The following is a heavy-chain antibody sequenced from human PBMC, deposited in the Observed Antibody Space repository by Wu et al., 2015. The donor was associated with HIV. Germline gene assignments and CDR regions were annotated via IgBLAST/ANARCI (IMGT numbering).Heavy chain of an antibody. D-gene: IGHD3-22*01. J-gene: IGHJ3*02. Sequence: QVQLVQSGAEVKKPGASVKVSCKASGYTFTIYDINWVRQATGQGLEWMGWMNPNSGNTAYAQKFQGRVTMTRNTSISTAYMELRSLRSDDTAVYYCARDSPYYYDSSGYGDAFDIWGQGTMVTVSS. CDR2: MNPNSGNT. V-gene: IGHV1-8*01. CDR1: GYTFTIYD. CDR3: ARDSPYYYDSSGYGDAFDI.